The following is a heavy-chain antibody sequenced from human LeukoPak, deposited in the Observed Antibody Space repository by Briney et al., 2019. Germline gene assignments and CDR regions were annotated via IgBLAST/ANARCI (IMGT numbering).Heavy chain of an antibody. D-gene: IGHD3-22*01. Sequence: SETLSLTCTASGGSIGSYYWTWIRQPAGKGLEWIGRIYTSGSTNYSPSLKSRVSLSLDTSENQFSLRLSSVTAADTAVYYCAGEFPYYYDNSGPRGYFDYWGQGTLVTVSS. J-gene: IGHJ4*02. CDR1: GGSIGSYY. CDR2: IYTSGST. V-gene: IGHV4-4*07. CDR3: AGEFPYYYDNSGPRGYFDY.